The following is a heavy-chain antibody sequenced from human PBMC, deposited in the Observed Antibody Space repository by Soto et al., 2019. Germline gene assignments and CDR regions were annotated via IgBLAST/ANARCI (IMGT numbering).Heavy chain of an antibody. CDR2: IYWNDDK. J-gene: IGHJ6*02. CDR1: GFPLSTSGGG. V-gene: IGHV2-5*01. CDR3: SHTKYQPLXDV. Sequence: SGPTLVNPTQTLTLACTFSGFPLSTSGGGVGWIRQPPGKALEWLALIYWNDDKRYSPSLKSRLTITNDTSKNQVVLTMTNMDPVDTATYYCSHTKYQPLXDVWGQGTTVTVSS. D-gene: IGHD2-2*01.